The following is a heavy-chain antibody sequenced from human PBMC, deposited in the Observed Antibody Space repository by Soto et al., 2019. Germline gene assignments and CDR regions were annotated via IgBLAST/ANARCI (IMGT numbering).Heavy chain of an antibody. CDR2: IYYSGST. CDR3: ARHIGQQWLAVNWFDP. CDR1: GGSISSSSYY. J-gene: IGHJ5*02. D-gene: IGHD6-19*01. Sequence: QLQLQESGPGLVKPSETLSLTCTVSGGSISSSSYYWGWIRQPPGKGLEWIGSIYYSGSTYYNPSLKSRVTISVDTSKNQFPLKLSSVTAADTAVYYCARHIGQQWLAVNWFDPWGQGTLVTVSS. V-gene: IGHV4-39*01.